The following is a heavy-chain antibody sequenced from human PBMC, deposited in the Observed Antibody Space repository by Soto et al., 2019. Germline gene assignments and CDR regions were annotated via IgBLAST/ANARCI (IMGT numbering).Heavy chain of an antibody. CDR3: ARQEGPAVLFSYGMDV. J-gene: IGHJ6*02. CDR2: IYPGDSDT. Sequence: GESLKISCKGSGYNFTNYWIGWVRQMPGKGLEWMGIIYPGDSDTRYSPSFRGQVTISADKSISAAYLQWSSLKASDTAMYYCARQEGPAVLFSYGMDVWGQGTTVTVSS. V-gene: IGHV5-51*01. CDR1: GYNFTNYW.